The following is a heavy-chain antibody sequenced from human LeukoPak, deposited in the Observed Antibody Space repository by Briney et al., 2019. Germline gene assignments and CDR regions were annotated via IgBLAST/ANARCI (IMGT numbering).Heavy chain of an antibody. V-gene: IGHV3-7*01. CDR3: ARHVVAVGFDY. J-gene: IGHJ4*02. CDR2: IKTDGSLT. D-gene: IGHD3-22*01. Sequence: GGSLRLSCVASGFTFSSYWMTWVRQAPGKGLEWVANIKTDGSLTYYVDSVKGRFTISRDNAKNSLYLQMNSLRAEDTAVYYCARHVVAVGFDYWGQGTLVTVSS. CDR1: GFTFSSYW.